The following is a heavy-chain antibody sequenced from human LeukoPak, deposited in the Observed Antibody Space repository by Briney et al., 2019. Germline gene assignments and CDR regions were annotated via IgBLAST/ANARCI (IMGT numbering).Heavy chain of an antibody. Sequence: PGGSLRLSSAASGFTFYDYTMHWVRQAPGKGLEWVSLISWDGGSTYYADSVKGRFTISRDNSKNSLYLQMNSLRTEDTALYYCAKDEEYSSGWHSFFDYWGQGTLVTVSS. CDR1: GFTFYDYT. CDR2: ISWDGGST. CDR3: AKDEEYSSGWHSFFDY. D-gene: IGHD6-19*01. J-gene: IGHJ4*02. V-gene: IGHV3-43*01.